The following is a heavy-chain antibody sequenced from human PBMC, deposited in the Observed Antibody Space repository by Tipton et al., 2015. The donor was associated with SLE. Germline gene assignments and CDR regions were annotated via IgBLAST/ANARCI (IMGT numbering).Heavy chain of an antibody. Sequence: TLSLTCTVSGGSISTTGYYWGWIRQPPGKGMEWIAIIYHDGSSYYSPSLKSRVSISVDTSRNQFPLRLSSVTAADTAVFYCARHRGYFTVSDYIDYWGQGTLVTVSS. CDR1: GGSISTTGYY. D-gene: IGHD2-8*01. V-gene: IGHV4-39*06. CDR3: ARHRGYFTVSDYIDY. CDR2: IYHDGSS. J-gene: IGHJ4*02.